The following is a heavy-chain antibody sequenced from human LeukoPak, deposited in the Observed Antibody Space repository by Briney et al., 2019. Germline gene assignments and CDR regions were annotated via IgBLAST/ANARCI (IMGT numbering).Heavy chain of an antibody. V-gene: IGHV4-59*01. Sequence: PSETLSLTCTVSGGSISSYYWSWIRQPPGKGLEWIGYIYYSGSTNYNPSLKSRVTISVDTSKNQFSLKLSSVTAADTAVYYCARLRTKGAVAGDDIWGQGTMVTVSS. J-gene: IGHJ3*02. CDR2: IYYSGST. CDR3: ARLRTKGAVAGDDI. D-gene: IGHD6-19*01. CDR1: GGSISSYY.